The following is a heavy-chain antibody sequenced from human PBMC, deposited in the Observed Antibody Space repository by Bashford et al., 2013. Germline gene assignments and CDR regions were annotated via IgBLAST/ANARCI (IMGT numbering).Heavy chain of an antibody. CDR3: ARDLRYCTNGVCYDGGTMPYYYGMDV. Sequence: VRQAPGKGLEWVSYISSSSSLRYFADSVKGRFTISRDNAKNSLYLQMNRLRDEDTAVYYCARDLRYCTNGVCYDGGTMPYYYGMDVWGQGDRGHRLL. CDR2: ISSSSSLR. V-gene: IGHV3-48*02. D-gene: IGHD2-8*01. J-gene: IGHJ6*01.